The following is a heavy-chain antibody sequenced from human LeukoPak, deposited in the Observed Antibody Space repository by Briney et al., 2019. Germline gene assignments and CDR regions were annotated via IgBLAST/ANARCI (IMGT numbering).Heavy chain of an antibody. CDR1: GFTFSSYA. V-gene: IGHV3-33*08. CDR2: IWYDGSNK. Sequence: GRSLRLSCAASGFTFSSYAMHWVRQAPGKGLEWVAVIWYDGSNKYYADSVKGRFTISRDNSKNTLYLQMNSLRAEDTAVYYCARDGEDIVVVPANGYYFDYWGQGTLVTVSS. D-gene: IGHD2-2*01. J-gene: IGHJ4*02. CDR3: ARDGEDIVVVPANGYYFDY.